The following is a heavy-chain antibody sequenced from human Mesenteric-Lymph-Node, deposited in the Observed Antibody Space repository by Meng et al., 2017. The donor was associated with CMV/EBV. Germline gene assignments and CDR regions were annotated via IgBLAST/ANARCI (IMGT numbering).Heavy chain of an antibody. V-gene: IGHV2-26*01. Sequence: ETLSLTCTVSGGSISSYYWSWIRQPPGKALEWLAHIFSNDEKSYSTSLKTRLTISKDTSKSQVVLIVTNLDPVDTATYYCARAMLFYGDYYIDFWGQGALVTVSS. CDR3: ARAMLFYGDYYIDF. CDR1: GGSISSYYW. D-gene: IGHD4-17*01. J-gene: IGHJ4*02. CDR2: IFSNDEK.